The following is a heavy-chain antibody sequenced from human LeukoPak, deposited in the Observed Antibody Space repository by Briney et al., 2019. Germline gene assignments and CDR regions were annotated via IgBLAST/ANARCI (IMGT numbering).Heavy chain of an antibody. Sequence: PGGSLRLSCAASGFTFSNVWMSWVRQVPGKGLEWVGRIRRKTDGETTDHAAPVKGRFTISRDNSKNTLYLQMNSLRAEDTAVYYCAKDWEIWLSYPNSFDYWGQGTLVTVSS. D-gene: IGHD5-24*01. V-gene: IGHV3-15*01. CDR2: IRRKTDGETT. CDR3: AKDWEIWLSYPNSFDY. CDR1: GFTFSNVW. J-gene: IGHJ4*02.